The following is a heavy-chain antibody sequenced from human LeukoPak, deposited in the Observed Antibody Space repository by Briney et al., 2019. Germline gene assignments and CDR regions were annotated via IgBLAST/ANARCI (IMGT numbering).Heavy chain of an antibody. CDR3: ARDQSGYDFLQSEYYYGMDV. CDR2: ISSSGSTI. V-gene: IGHV3-48*03. D-gene: IGHD5-12*01. CDR1: GFTFSRYE. Sequence: GGSLRLSCVASGFTFSRYEMNWVRQAPGKGLEWVSYISSSGSTISYADSVKGRFTISRDNAKNSLYLQMNSLRAEDTAVYYCARDQSGYDFLQSEYYYGMDVWGQGTTVTVSS. J-gene: IGHJ6*02.